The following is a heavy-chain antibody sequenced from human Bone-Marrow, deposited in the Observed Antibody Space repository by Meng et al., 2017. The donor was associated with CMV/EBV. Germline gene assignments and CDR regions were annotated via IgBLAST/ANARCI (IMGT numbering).Heavy chain of an antibody. CDR3: ARENRVGFGGEVDY. D-gene: IGHD3-16*01. J-gene: IGHJ4*02. CDR1: GGSISSSSYY. Sequence: SETLSLTCTVSGGSISSSSYYWGWIRQPPGKGLEWIGSIYYSGSTYYNPSLKSRVTISVDTSKNQFSLKLSSVTAADTAVYYCARENRVGFGGEVDYWAQGTLVTVSS. CDR2: IYYSGST. V-gene: IGHV4-39*07.